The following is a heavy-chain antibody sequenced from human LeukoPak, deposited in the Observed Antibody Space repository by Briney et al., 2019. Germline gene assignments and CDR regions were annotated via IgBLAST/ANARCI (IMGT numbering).Heavy chain of an antibody. CDR3: AREAGDYDFWSGYSGAHYSDY. J-gene: IGHJ4*02. Sequence: SETLSLTCTVSGGSISSYYWSWIRQPPGKGLEWIGYIYYSGSTNYNPSLKSRVTISVDTSKNQFSLKLSSVTAADTAVYSCAREAGDYDFWSGYSGAHYSDYWGQGTLVTVSS. CDR2: IYYSGST. V-gene: IGHV4-59*01. D-gene: IGHD3-3*01. CDR1: GGSISSYY.